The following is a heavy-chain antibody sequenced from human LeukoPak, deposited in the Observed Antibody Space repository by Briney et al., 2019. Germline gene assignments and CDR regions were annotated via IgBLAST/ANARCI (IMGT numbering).Heavy chain of an antibody. V-gene: IGHV3-21*01. D-gene: IGHD6-19*01. Sequence: GGSLRLSCAASGFTFSSYSMNWVRQARGKGLEWVSSISSSRSYIYYADSVKGRFTISRDNAKNSLYLQMNSLRAEDTAVYYCAREGSYSSGWYSAYYYYGMDVWGQGTTVTVSS. CDR1: GFTFSSYS. CDR2: ISSSRSYI. J-gene: IGHJ6*02. CDR3: AREGSYSSGWYSAYYYYGMDV.